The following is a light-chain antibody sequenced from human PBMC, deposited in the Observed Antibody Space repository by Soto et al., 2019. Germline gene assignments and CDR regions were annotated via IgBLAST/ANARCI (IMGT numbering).Light chain of an antibody. CDR2: AAS. J-gene: IGKJ4*01. V-gene: IGKV1-39*01. Sequence: DIQMTQSPSSLSASVGDRVTITCRASQTISNFLNWYQMKPGKAPKLLIYAASTLQSGVPSRFSGSGSGTDFTLSISSLHPEDFATYYYQQSYSFPRTFGGGTRMEIK. CDR1: QTISNF. CDR3: QQSYSFPRT.